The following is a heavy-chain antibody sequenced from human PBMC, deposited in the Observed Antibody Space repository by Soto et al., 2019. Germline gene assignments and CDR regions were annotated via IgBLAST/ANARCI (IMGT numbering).Heavy chain of an antibody. D-gene: IGHD1-7*01. CDR3: AKGEGNCPFDY. CDR1: GFTFSSYG. V-gene: IGHV3-30*18. J-gene: IGHJ4*02. CDR2: ISYDGSNK. Sequence: GGSLRRSWAASGFTFSSYGMHWVRQAPGKGLEWVAVISYDGSNKYYADSVKGRFTISRDNSKNTLYLQMNSLRAEDTAVYYCAKGEGNCPFDYWGQGTLVTVSS.